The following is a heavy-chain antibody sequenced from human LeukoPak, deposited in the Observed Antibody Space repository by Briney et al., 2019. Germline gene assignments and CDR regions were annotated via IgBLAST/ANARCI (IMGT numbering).Heavy chain of an antibody. CDR3: ARWYYDSSGYRYFDY. CDR1: GGSFSGYY. Sequence: SETLSLTCAVYGGSFSGYYWSWIRQLPGKGLEWIGEINHSGSTNYNPSLKSRVTISVDTSKNQFSLKLSSVTAADTAVYYCARWYYDSSGYRYFDYWGQGTLVTVSS. D-gene: IGHD3-22*01. CDR2: INHSGST. J-gene: IGHJ4*02. V-gene: IGHV4-34*01.